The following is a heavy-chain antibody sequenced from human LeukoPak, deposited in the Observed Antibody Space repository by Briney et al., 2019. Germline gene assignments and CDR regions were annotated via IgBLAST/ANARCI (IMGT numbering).Heavy chain of an antibody. CDR2: IYPGDSDT. D-gene: IGHD1-26*01. CDR3: VRRMYSGSYYFDY. V-gene: IGHV5-51*01. Sequence: GESLKISCKGSGYIFITYWIGWVRQMPGKGLEWMGIIYPGDSDTRYSPSFQGQVTISADKSISTAYLQWSSLKASDTAMYYCVRRMYSGSYYFDYWGQGTLVTVSS. CDR1: GYIFITYW. J-gene: IGHJ4*02.